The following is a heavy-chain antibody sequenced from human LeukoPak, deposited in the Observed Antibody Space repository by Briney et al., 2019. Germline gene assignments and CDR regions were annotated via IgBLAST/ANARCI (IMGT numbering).Heavy chain of an antibody. CDR2: MNPNSGNT. CDR1: GYTFTSYD. CDR3: ATGRNYYDSSGYSGWFDP. D-gene: IGHD3-22*01. V-gene: IGHV1-8*03. Sequence: ASVKVSCKASGYTFTSYDINWVRQATGQGLEWMGWMNPNSGNTGYAQKFQGRVTITRNTSISTAYMELSSLRSEDTAVYYCATGRNYYDSSGYSGWFDPWGQGTLVTVSS. J-gene: IGHJ5*02.